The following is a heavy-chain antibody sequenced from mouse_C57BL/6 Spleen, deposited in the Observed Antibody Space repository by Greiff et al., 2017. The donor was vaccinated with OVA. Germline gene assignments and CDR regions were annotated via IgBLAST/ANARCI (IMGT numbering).Heavy chain of an antibody. V-gene: IGHV1-26*01. CDR1: GYTFTDYY. Sequence: EVQLQQSGPELVKPGASVKISCKASGYTFTDYYMNWVKQSHGKSLEWIGDINPKNGGTSYNQKFKGKATLTVYKSSSTAYMELRSLTSEDSAVYYCASNYLFAYWGQGTLVTVSA. CDR2: INPKNGGT. J-gene: IGHJ3*01. D-gene: IGHD2-1*01. CDR3: ASNYLFAY.